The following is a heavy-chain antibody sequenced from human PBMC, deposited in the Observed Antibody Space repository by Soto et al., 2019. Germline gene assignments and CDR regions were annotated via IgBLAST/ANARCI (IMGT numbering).Heavy chain of an antibody. D-gene: IGHD2-15*01. Sequence: ASVKVSCKASGYTFTSYYMHWVRQAPGQGLEWLGIINPSGGSTSYAQKFQGRVTMTRDTSTSTVYMELSRLRSEDTAVYYCARYGGGCSGGSCYHNWFDPWGQGTLVTVSS. J-gene: IGHJ5*02. CDR2: INPSGGST. CDR3: ARYGGGCSGGSCYHNWFDP. V-gene: IGHV1-46*01. CDR1: GYTFTSYY.